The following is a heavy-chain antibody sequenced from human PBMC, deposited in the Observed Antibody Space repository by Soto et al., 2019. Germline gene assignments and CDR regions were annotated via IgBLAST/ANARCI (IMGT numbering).Heavy chain of an antibody. CDR3: ANPAYDSSGYPPVVWDY. CDR1: GFTFSSYG. J-gene: IGHJ4*02. D-gene: IGHD3-22*01. Sequence: GGSLRLSCAASGFTFSSYGMHWVRQAPGKGLEWVAVISYDGSNKYYADSVKGRFTISRDNSKDTLYLQMNSLRAEDTAVYYCANPAYDSSGYPPVVWDYWGQGTLVTVSS. CDR2: ISYDGSNK. V-gene: IGHV3-30*18.